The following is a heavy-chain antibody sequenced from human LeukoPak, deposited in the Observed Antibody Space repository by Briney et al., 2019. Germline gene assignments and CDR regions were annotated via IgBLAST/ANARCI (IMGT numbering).Heavy chain of an antibody. CDR2: IYYSGST. J-gene: IGHJ4*02. D-gene: IGHD5-12*01. CDR3: AIKSGYARDY. V-gene: IGHV4-30-4*01. CDR1: GGSISSGDYY. Sequence: SETLSLTCTVSGGSISSGDYYWSWIRQPPGKGLEWIGYIYYSGSTYYNPSLKSRVTMSVGTSKNQFSLKLSSVTAADTAVYYCAIKSGYARDYWGQGNLVTVSS.